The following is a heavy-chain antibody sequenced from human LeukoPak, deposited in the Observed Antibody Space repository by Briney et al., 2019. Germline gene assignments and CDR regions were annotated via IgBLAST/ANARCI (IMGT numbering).Heavy chain of an antibody. J-gene: IGHJ4*02. CDR3: ARGRIYFDY. CDR2: IRNKANSYTT. D-gene: IGHD2-15*01. V-gene: IGHV3-72*01. CDR1: GFTFSDHY. Sequence: GGSLRLSCAASGFTFSDHYMDWVRQAPGKGLEWVGRIRNKANSYTTEYAASVKGRFTISRDDSKNSLYLQMNSLKCEDTAVYYCARGRIYFDYWGQGTLVTVSS.